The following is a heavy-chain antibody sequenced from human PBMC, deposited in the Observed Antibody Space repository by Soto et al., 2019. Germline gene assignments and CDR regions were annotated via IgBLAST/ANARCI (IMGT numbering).Heavy chain of an antibody. CDR3: ARQQDKTYSEDFLNLDAFYI. D-gene: IGHD1-26*01. V-gene: IGHV4-39*01. CDR1: GGPISSSTYH. CDR2: VSSTGGT. Sequence: LSLTCTVSGGPISSSTYHWGWIRLPPGKGLEWIETVSSTGGTFYNPSPRGRVTISVDTSKNQFSLKLSSVTAADTAVYYCARQQDKTYSEDFLNLDAFYIWGQGTMVTVSS. J-gene: IGHJ3*02.